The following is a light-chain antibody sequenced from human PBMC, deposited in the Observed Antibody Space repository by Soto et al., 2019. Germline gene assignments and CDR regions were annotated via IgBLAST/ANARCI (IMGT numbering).Light chain of an antibody. CDR3: QQYNNWRT. CDR1: QSFDSN. V-gene: IGKV3-15*01. Sequence: EIVMTQSPATLSVSPGERATLSCRASQSFDSNLSWYQQEPGQRPRLLIYDASTRATGIPARISGSGSGTEFTLTISSLQSEDFAVYYCQQYNNWRTFGQGTKVDIK. J-gene: IGKJ1*01. CDR2: DAS.